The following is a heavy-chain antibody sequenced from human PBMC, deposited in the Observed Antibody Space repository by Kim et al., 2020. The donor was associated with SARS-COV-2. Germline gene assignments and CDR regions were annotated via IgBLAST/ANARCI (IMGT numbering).Heavy chain of an antibody. V-gene: IGHV3-7*01. D-gene: IGHD4-17*01. J-gene: IGHJ4*02. Sequence: GGSLRLSCAASGFTFSTYWMTWVRQAPGKGLEWVANINQGGTEKYYVDSVKGRFTISRDNAKNSLFLDVNSLRVEDTAVYYCARTHYGGYVWGQGTLVTVS. CDR2: INQGGTEK. CDR1: GFTFSTYW. CDR3: ARTHYGGYV.